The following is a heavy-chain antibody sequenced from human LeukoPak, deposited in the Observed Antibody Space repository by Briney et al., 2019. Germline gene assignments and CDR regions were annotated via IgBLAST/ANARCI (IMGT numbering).Heavy chain of an antibody. V-gene: IGHV4-30-2*01. CDR1: GGSISSGGYS. D-gene: IGHD2-15*01. J-gene: IGHJ5*02. CDR2: IYHSGST. CDR3: ARGGVVVVAATKRTPRDNWFDP. Sequence: PSETLSLTCAVSGGSISSGGYSWSWIRQPPGKGLEWIGYIYHSGSTYYNPSLKSRVTISVDRSKNQFSLKLSSVTAADTAVYYCARGGVVVVAATKRTPRDNWFDPWGQGTLVTVSS.